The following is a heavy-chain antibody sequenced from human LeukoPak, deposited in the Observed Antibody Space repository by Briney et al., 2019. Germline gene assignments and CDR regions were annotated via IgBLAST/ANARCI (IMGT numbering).Heavy chain of an antibody. CDR1: GFKFSNFG. D-gene: IGHD3-22*01. J-gene: IGHJ4*02. Sequence: GGSLRLSCAASGFKFSNFGMHWVRQAPGKGLEWVAFIRSDGSFKYYADSVKGQFVISRDNAKNSLYLQMNSLRAEDTAVYYCARGRRYDSSGYYYWGQGTLVTVSS. CDR3: ARGRRYDSSGYYY. CDR2: IRSDGSFK. V-gene: IGHV3-30*02.